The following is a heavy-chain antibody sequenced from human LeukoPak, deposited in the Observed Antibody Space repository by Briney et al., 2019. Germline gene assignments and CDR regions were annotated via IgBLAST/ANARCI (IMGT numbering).Heavy chain of an antibody. V-gene: IGHV3-21*01. D-gene: IGHD4-23*01. CDR2: ISSSSSYI. CDR3: ARDHYGGYDAFDI. J-gene: IGHJ3*02. CDR1: GFTFSSYS. Sequence: GGSLRLSCAASGFTFSSYSMNWVRQAPGKGLEWVSSISSSSSYIYYADSVKGRFTISRDNAKNSLYLQMNSLRAEDTAVYYCARDHYGGYDAFDIWGQGTMVTVSS.